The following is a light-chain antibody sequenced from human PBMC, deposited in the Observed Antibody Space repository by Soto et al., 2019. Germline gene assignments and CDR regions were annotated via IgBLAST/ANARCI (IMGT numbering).Light chain of an antibody. Sequence: DIVLTQSPATLSVSPGEGATLACRASQTINNNLAWYQQKPGKAPRLLIYGASSRDTGVPARFSGSGSGTEFTLTISSLQSEDFAVYYCQHYNNGPRFGQGTKVDI. CDR1: QTINNN. CDR3: QHYNNGPR. CDR2: GAS. V-gene: IGKV3-15*01. J-gene: IGKJ1*01.